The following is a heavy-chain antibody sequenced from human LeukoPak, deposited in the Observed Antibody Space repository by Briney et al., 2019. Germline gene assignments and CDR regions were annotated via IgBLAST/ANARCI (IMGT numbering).Heavy chain of an antibody. CDR1: GFTFSNHN. Sequence: GGSLRLSCAASGFTFSNHNMDWVGQAPGKGLEWISYISGRGEAIFYADSVQGRFTISRHNAKNSIYLQMNGLTAEDTAVYYCARTYGSGSLDYGGQGTLVTVSS. CDR2: ISGRGEAI. CDR3: ARTYGSGSLDY. V-gene: IGHV3-48*01. D-gene: IGHD2-15*01. J-gene: IGHJ4*02.